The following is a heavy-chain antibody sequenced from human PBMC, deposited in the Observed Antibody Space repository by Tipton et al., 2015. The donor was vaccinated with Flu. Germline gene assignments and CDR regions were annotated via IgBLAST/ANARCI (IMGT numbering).Heavy chain of an antibody. CDR2: IYTTGSV. V-gene: IGHV4-61*02. CDR1: GGFITSGSYY. Sequence: LRLSCSISGGFITSGSYYWSWIRQSAGRGLEWIGRIYTTGSVNYNPSLRGRVTIAGDTSRNHFSLRLTSVTAADTAVYYCARDYCSGGICYPDYWGQGTLVTVSS. J-gene: IGHJ4*02. D-gene: IGHD2-15*01. CDR3: ARDYCSGGICYPDY.